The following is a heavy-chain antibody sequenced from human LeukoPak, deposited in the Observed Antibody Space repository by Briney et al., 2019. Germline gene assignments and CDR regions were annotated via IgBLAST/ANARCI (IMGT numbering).Heavy chain of an antibody. Sequence: ASVKVSCKVSGYTFTDYYMHWVRQAPGQGLEWMGWINPNGGGTNYAQQFQGRVTMTRDTSFNTGYMELSSLSSDVTAVNYCARRYHYDTSAYYYGFNHWGQGTLVSVSS. D-gene: IGHD3-22*01. CDR2: INPNGGGT. CDR3: ARRYHYDTSAYYYGFNH. CDR1: GYTFTDYY. J-gene: IGHJ4*02. V-gene: IGHV1-2*02.